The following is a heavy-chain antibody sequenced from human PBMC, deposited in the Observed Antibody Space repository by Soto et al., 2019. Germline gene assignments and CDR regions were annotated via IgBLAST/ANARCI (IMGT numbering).Heavy chain of an antibody. CDR1: GFTFGSYN. V-gene: IGHV3-21*01. Sequence: EVQLVESGGGLVRPGGSLRLSCAASGFTFGSYNMHWVRQAPGKGLEWVSSISTTSSHIYYGDSVKGRFTISRDNARNSLYLQLNSLRPDDTAIYYCETVFRFLQWVSYAAFHIWGQGTVVTVSS. D-gene: IGHD3-3*01. J-gene: IGHJ3*02. CDR3: ETVFRFLQWVSYAAFHI. CDR2: ISTTSSHI.